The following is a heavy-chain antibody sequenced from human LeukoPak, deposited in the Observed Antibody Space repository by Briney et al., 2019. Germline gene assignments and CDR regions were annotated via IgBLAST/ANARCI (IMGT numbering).Heavy chain of an antibody. CDR3: ARSIVGYYYDSSGYPY. CDR1: GYSISSGYY. D-gene: IGHD3-22*01. J-gene: IGHJ4*02. Sequence: SETLSLTCTVSGYSISSGYYRGWIRQPPGKGLEWIGSIYYSGSTYYNPSLKSRVTISVDTSKNQFSLKLSSVTAADTAVYYCARSIVGYYYDSSGYPYWGQGTLVTVSS. V-gene: IGHV4-38-2*02. CDR2: IYYSGST.